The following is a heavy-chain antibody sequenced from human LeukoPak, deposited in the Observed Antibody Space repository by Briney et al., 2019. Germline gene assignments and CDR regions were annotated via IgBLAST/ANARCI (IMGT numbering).Heavy chain of an antibody. CDR1: GFTFSSYA. J-gene: IGHJ5*02. Sequence: GRSLRLSCAASGFTFSSYAMHWVRQAPGKGLEWVAVISFDGSNKYYADSVKGRFTISRDNSKSTLYLQMNSLRVEDTAVYYCAREGWFGEFDNWFDPWGQGTLVTVSS. CDR2: ISFDGSNK. CDR3: AREGWFGEFDNWFDP. D-gene: IGHD3-10*01. V-gene: IGHV3-30-3*01.